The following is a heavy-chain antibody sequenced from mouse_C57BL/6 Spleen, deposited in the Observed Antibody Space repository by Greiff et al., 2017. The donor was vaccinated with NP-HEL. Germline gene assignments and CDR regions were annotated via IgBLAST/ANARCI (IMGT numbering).Heavy chain of an antibody. CDR2: ISNGGGST. V-gene: IGHV5-12*01. CDR3: ARCGDYGSSSYYAMDY. J-gene: IGHJ4*01. Sequence: EVQLQESGGGLVQPGGSLKLSCAASGFTFSDYYMYWVRQTPEKRLEWVAYISNGGGSTYYPDTVKGRFTISRDNAKNTLYLQMSRLKSEDTAMYYCARCGDYGSSSYYAMDYWGQGTSVTVSS. CDR1: GFTFSDYY. D-gene: IGHD1-1*01.